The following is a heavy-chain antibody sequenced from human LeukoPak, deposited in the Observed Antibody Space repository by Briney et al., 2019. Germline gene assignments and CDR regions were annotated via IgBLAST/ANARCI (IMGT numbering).Heavy chain of an antibody. CDR2: IKSKIDGETT. Sequence: PGESLRLSCVVSGFTFSDAWMSWVRQAPGKGLEWVGRIKSKIDGETTDYAAPVKGRFTISRDDSKDTLFLQMNSLKVEDTAIYYCIDRPDVWGQGTTVTVSS. D-gene: IGHD1-14*01. CDR1: GFTFSDAW. V-gene: IGHV3-15*01. CDR3: IDRPDV. J-gene: IGHJ6*02.